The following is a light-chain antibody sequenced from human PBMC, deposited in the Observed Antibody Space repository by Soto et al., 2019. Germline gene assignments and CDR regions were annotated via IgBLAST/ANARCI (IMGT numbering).Light chain of an antibody. Sequence: ISCTGTSSDVGSYNLVSWYQQHPGKAPKLMIYEGSKRPSGVSNRFSGSKSGNTASLTISGLQAEDEADYYCCSYAGSYVFGTGTKVTVL. V-gene: IGLV2-23*01. J-gene: IGLJ1*01. CDR3: CSYAGSYV. CDR2: EGS. CDR1: SSDVGSYNL.